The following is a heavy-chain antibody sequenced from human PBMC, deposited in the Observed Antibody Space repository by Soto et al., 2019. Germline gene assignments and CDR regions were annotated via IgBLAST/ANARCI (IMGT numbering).Heavy chain of an antibody. Sequence: EVQLVESGGGLVQPGGSLRLSCAASGFTFSSYWMHWVRQAPGKGLVWVSRINSDGSSTSYADYVKGRFTISRDNAKNTLYLQMNSLRAEDTAVYYCARDQGTVAQAYYYMDVWGKGTTVTVSS. CDR3: ARDQGTVAQAYYYMDV. CDR1: GFTFSSYW. V-gene: IGHV3-74*01. CDR2: INSDGSST. J-gene: IGHJ6*03. D-gene: IGHD6-19*01.